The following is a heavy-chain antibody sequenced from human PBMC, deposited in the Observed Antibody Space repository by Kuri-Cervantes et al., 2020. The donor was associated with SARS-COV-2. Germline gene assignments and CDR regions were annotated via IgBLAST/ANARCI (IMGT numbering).Heavy chain of an antibody. D-gene: IGHD1-26*01. J-gene: IGHJ6*02. V-gene: IGHV3-23*01. CDR1: GFTFSSYA. Sequence: GGSLRLSCAASGFTFSSYAMSWVRQAPGKGLEWVSAISGSGGSTYYADSVKGRFTISRDNSKNTLYLQMNGLGAGGGGGGGGGECGELLTSSYYYYGMDVWGQGTTVTVSS. CDR2: ISGSGGST. CDR3: GECGELLTSSYYYYGMDV.